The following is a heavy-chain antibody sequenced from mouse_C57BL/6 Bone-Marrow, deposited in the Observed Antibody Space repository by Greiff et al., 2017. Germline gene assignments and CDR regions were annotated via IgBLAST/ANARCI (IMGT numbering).Heavy chain of an antibody. CDR2: IYPRCGNT. CDR1: GYTFTSHA. D-gene: IGHD1-1*01. V-gene: IGHV1-81*01. Sequence: QVHVKQSGAELARPGASVKLSCKASGYTFTSHAISWVKQRPGQGLEWIGDIYPRCGNTYYNEKFKGKATLTAAKSSSTASLELRSLTSEDSEVYCCARLQCYGSRSGYFDVWGTGTTVTVSS. CDR3: ARLQCYGSRSGYFDV. J-gene: IGHJ1*03.